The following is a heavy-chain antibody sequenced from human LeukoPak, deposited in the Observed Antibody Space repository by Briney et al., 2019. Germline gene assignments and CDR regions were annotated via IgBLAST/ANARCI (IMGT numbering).Heavy chain of an antibody. Sequence: PGGSLRLSCAASGFTFSSYWMSWVRQAPGKGLEWVANIKQDGSEKYYVDSVKGRFTISRDNAKNSLYLQMNSLRAEDTAVYYCARGGCSSTSCSHDYGDYAYFDYWGQGTLVTVSS. CDR3: ARGGCSSTSCSHDYGDYAYFDY. J-gene: IGHJ4*02. CDR2: IKQDGSEK. V-gene: IGHV3-7*01. D-gene: IGHD2-2*01. CDR1: GFTFSSYW.